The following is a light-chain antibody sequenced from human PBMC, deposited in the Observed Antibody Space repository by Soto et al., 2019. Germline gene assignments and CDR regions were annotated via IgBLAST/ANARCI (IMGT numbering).Light chain of an antibody. CDR3: QSYDSSLSAYYV. J-gene: IGLJ1*01. CDR2: GNS. V-gene: IGLV1-40*01. CDR1: SSNIGAGYD. Sequence: CTGSSSNIGAGYDVHWYQQLPGTAPKLLIYGNSNRPSGVPDRFSGSKSGTSASLAITGLQAEDEADYYCQSYDSSLSAYYVFGTGTKVTVL.